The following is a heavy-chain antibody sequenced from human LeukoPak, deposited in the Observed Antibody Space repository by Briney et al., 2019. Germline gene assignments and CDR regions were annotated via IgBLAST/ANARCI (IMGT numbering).Heavy chain of an antibody. CDR3: ARPLSGYSGYDYVDAFDI. V-gene: IGHV3-21*01. J-gene: IGHJ3*02. D-gene: IGHD5-12*01. Sequence: PRGSLRLSCAASGFTFSSYSMNSVRESPRTRLEWGSSISSSISYRYYADSVKGRFTISRDNAKNSLYLQMNSLRAEDTAVYYCARPLSGYSGYDYVDAFDIWGQGTMVTVSS. CDR2: ISSSISYR. CDR1: GFTFSSYS.